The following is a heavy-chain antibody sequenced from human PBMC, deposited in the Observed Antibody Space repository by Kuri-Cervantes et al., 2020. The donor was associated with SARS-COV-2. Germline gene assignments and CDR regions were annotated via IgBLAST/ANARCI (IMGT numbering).Heavy chain of an antibody. CDR2: IYYTGST. J-gene: IGHJ4*02. V-gene: IGHV4-59*08. CDR1: GGSISSYY. CDR3: ASGDGYNSDY. D-gene: IGHD5-24*01. Sequence: SETLSLTCTVSGGSISSYYWSWIRQPPGKGLEWIGYIYYTGSTNYNPSLKSRLTMSVDTSKNQFSLRLSSVTAADTAVYYCASGDGYNSDYWGQGTLVTVSS.